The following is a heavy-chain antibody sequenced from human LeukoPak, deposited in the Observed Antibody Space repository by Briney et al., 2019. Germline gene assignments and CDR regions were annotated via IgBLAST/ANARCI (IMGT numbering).Heavy chain of an antibody. D-gene: IGHD6-13*01. CDR3: ARGLAAAGGYFDY. CDR2: IYYSGST. CDR1: GGSISSYY. J-gene: IGHJ4*02. Sequence: SETLSLTCTVSGGSISSYYWSWIRQPPGKGLDWIGYIYYSGSTNYNPSLKSRATISVDASKNQFSLNLTSVTAADTAVYYCARGLAAAGGYFDYWGQGTLVTVSS. V-gene: IGHV4-59*08.